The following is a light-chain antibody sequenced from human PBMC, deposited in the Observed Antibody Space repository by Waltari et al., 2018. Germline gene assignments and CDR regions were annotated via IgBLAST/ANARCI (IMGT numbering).Light chain of an antibody. Sequence: IVLTQSPGTLSLSPGERAPLSCRASQSVRRFLAWYHQKPGQAPRLLIYDASSRVTGIPDRFSGSGFGTDFSLTISRLEPEDFAVYYCQKYGSLPATFGQGTKVEIK. CDR2: DAS. V-gene: IGKV3-20*01. CDR1: QSVRRF. J-gene: IGKJ1*01. CDR3: QKYGSLPAT.